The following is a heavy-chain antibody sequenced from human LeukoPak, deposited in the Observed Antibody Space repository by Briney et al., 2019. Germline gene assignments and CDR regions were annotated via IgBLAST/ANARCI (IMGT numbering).Heavy chain of an antibody. CDR3: ARGLPMDV. Sequence: PSETLSLTCTVSGGSISSGSYYWSWIRQPPGKGLEWIGRIYTSGSANYNPSLKSRVTISVDTSKNQFSLKLSSVTAADTAVYYCARGLPMDVWGKGTTVTVSS. CDR1: GGSISSGSYY. J-gene: IGHJ6*04. V-gene: IGHV4-61*02. CDR2: IYTSGSA.